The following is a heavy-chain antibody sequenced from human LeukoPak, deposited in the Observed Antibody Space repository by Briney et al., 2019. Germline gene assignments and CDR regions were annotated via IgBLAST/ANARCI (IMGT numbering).Heavy chain of an antibody. V-gene: IGHV3-21*01. CDR2: ITSSSSYI. J-gene: IGHJ4*02. CDR3: AKGFQDGGSYSPYYFDY. Sequence: GGSLRLSCAASGFTFSSYSMNWVRQAPGKGLEWVSSITSSSSYIYYADSVKGRFTISRDNAKNSLYLQMNSLRAEDTAVYYCAKGFQDGGSYSPYYFDYWGQGPLVTVSS. D-gene: IGHD3-10*01. CDR1: GFTFSSYS.